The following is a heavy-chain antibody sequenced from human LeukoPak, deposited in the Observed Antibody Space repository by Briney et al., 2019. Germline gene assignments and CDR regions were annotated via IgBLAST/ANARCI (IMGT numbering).Heavy chain of an antibody. J-gene: IGHJ5*02. Sequence: GGSLRLSCAASGFTFSDYDMSWIRQAPGKGLEWVSYISSSGSTIYYADSVKGRFTISRDNAKNTLFLQMNSLRAEDTAVDYCAYTGGCWFDPWGQGTLVTISS. CDR1: GFTFSDYD. D-gene: IGHD2-2*02. V-gene: IGHV3-11*01. CDR2: ISSSGSTI. CDR3: AYTGGCWFDP.